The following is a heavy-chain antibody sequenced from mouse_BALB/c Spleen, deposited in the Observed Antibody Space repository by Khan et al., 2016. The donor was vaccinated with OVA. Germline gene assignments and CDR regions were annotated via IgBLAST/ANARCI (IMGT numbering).Heavy chain of an antibody. D-gene: IGHD2-1*01. Sequence: EVELVESGGGLVQPGGSLKLSCAASGFTFSSYGMSWVRQTPDKRLELVATINTNVGSTYYPDSVKGRFTISRDNAKKTLYLQMSSLKSEDTAMYYGARVGIIYYGNYAYYFDYWGQGTTLTVSS. V-gene: IGHV5-6-3*01. J-gene: IGHJ2*01. CDR3: ARVGIIYYGNYAYYFDY. CDR2: INTNVGST. CDR1: GFTFSSYG.